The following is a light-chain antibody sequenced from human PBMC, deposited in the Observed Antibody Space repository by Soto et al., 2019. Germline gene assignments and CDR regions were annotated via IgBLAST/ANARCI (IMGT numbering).Light chain of an antibody. CDR1: QSITNY. J-gene: IGKJ1*01. CDR2: AAS. CDR3: QQSYSTPWT. V-gene: IGKV1-39*01. Sequence: DIQMTQSPSSLSASVGDRVTITCRASQSITNYLYWYQQKPGKAPKLLIYAASSLQSGVPSRFSGSESGTDFTLSISSLQPEDFATYDCQQSYSTPWTFGQGTKVEIK.